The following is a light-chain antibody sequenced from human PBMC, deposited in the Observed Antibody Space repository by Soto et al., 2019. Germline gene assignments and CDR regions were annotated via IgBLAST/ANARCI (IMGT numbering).Light chain of an antibody. J-gene: IGLJ2*01. CDR1: SSDVGAYNF. Sequence: QAVLTQPASVSGSPGQSITISCTGTSSDVGAYNFVSWYQQHPGKVPKLMIYDVSYRPSGVSNRFSGSKSGNTASLTISGLQAEDEADYYCSSYTSGSTVVFGGGTKLTVL. CDR3: SSYTSGSTVV. V-gene: IGLV2-14*01. CDR2: DVS.